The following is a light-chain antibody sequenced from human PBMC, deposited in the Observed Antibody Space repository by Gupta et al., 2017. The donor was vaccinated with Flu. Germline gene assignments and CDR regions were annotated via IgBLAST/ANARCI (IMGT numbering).Light chain of an antibody. CDR1: QSISSW. J-gene: IGKJ3*01. Sequence: DIQMTQSPSTLSASVGDRVTITCRASQSISSWLAWYQQKPGKAPKLLVYKSSTLESGVPSRFSGSVSGTEFTLTISSLQPDDSATYYCQQYSTYAFTFGPGTKVDIK. CDR2: KSS. CDR3: QQYSTYAFT. V-gene: IGKV1-5*03.